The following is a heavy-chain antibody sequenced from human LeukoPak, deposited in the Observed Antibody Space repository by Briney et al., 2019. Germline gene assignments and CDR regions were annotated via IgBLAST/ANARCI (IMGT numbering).Heavy chain of an antibody. J-gene: IGHJ3*02. CDR3: ARRLGNAFDI. D-gene: IGHD3-9*01. Sequence: PSETLSLTCTVSGGSISSSSYYWGWIRQPPGKGLEWIGSIYYSGSTYYNPSLKSRVTISVDTSKNQFSLKLSSVTAADTAVYYCARRLGNAFDIWGQGTMVTVSS. V-gene: IGHV4-39*01. CDR1: GGSISSSSYY. CDR2: IYYSGST.